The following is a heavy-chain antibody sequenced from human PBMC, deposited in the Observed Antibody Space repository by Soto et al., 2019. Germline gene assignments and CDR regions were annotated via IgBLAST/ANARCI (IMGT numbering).Heavy chain of an antibody. J-gene: IGHJ6*02. CDR2: ISGYNGDT. D-gene: IGHD2-8*01. Sequence: ASVKVSCKASDYSFTRYGISWVGQAPGQGVEGMGWISGYNGDTNYAQKFQGRVTMTIDTSTTTAYMELRSLISDDTAVYYFAINGQPPYYYYGLDVSGQGTKVTVSS. V-gene: IGHV1-18*01. CDR1: DYSFTRYG. CDR3: AINGQPPYYYYGLDV.